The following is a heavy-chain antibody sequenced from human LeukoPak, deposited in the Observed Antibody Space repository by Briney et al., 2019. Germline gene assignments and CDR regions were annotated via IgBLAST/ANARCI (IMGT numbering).Heavy chain of an antibody. Sequence: ASVKVSCKASGYTFTSYAMHWVRQAPGQRLEWMGWINAGNGNTKYSQKFQGRVTITRDTSASTAYMELSSLRSDDTAVYYCARGSIAVAGTFRYWGQGTLVTVSS. V-gene: IGHV1-3*01. CDR3: ARGSIAVAGTFRY. D-gene: IGHD6-19*01. CDR2: INAGNGNT. CDR1: GYTFTSYA. J-gene: IGHJ4*02.